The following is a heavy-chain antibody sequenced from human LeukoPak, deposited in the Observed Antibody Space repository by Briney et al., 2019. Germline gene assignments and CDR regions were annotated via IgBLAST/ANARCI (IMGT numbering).Heavy chain of an antibody. V-gene: IGHV3-48*03. CDR3: ARDLMIVMVEEEGSADY. J-gene: IGHJ4*02. D-gene: IGHD3-22*01. CDR1: GFTFSNYA. Sequence: PGGSLRLSCAASGFTFSNYAMNWVRQAPGKGLEWVSYISNSGSNRYYADSVKGRFTISRDNAKNSVYLQMNSLRAEDTAVYYCARDLMIVMVEEEGSADYWGQGTLVTVSS. CDR2: ISNSGSNR.